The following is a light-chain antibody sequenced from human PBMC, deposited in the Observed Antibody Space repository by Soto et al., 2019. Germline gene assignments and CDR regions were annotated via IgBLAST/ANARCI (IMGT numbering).Light chain of an antibody. J-gene: IGKJ4*01. CDR1: QSISGRY. CDR2: DAS. CDR3: QQYGSSPLI. Sequence: ETVLTQSPGTLSLSPGERASLSCRASQSISGRYLAWYQQKPGQAPRLLIYDASSRATGIPDRFSGSGSGTDFILTISRLEPEVFAVYYCQQYGSSPLICGGGTKVEIK. V-gene: IGKV3-20*01.